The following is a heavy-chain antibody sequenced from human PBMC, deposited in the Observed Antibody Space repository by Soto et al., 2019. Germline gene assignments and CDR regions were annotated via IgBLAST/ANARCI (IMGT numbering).Heavy chain of an antibody. J-gene: IGHJ6*02. CDR3: ARDPYSSSWYREYYGMDV. V-gene: IGHV1-18*01. CDR1: GYTFTSYG. CDR2: ISAYNGNT. D-gene: IGHD6-13*01. Sequence: ASVKVSCKASGYTFTSYGISWVRQAPGQGLGWMGWISAYNGNTNYAQKLQGRVTMTTDTSTSTAYMELRSLRSDDTAVYYCARDPYSSSWYREYYGMDVWGQGTTVTVSS.